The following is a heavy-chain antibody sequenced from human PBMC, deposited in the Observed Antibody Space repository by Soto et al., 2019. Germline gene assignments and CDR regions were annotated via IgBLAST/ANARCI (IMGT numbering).Heavy chain of an antibody. J-gene: IGHJ4*02. CDR2: IYYSGST. Sequence: SETLSLNCTVSGGSISSGDYYWSWIRQPPGKGLEWIGYIYYSGSTYYNPSLKSRVTISVDTSKNQFSLKLSSVTAADTAVYYCARGSYYYGSGSSLGYFDYWGQGTLVTVSS. D-gene: IGHD3-10*01. V-gene: IGHV4-30-4*01. CDR1: GGSISSGDYY. CDR3: ARGSYYYGSGSSLGYFDY.